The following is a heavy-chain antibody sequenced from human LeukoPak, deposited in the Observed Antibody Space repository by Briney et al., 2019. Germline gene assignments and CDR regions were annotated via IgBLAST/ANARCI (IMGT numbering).Heavy chain of an antibody. D-gene: IGHD3-22*01. Sequence: PSETLSLTCTVSGVSISSSSYYWGWIRQPPGKGLEWIGEINHSGSTNYNPSLKSRVTISVDTSKNQFSLKLSFVTAADTAVYYCARDYYDTSGAFDYWGQGSLVTVSS. J-gene: IGHJ4*02. CDR3: ARDYYDTSGAFDY. CDR1: GVSISSSSYY. V-gene: IGHV4-39*07. CDR2: INHSGST.